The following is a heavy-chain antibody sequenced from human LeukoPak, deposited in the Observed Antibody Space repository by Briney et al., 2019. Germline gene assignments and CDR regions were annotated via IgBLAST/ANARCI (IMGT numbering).Heavy chain of an antibody. CDR2: IYYSGST. V-gene: IGHV4-59*12. D-gene: IGHD1-26*01. J-gene: IGHJ4*02. CDR1: GGSISSYY. Sequence: SSETLSLTCTVSGGSISSYYWSWIRQPPGKGLEWIGYIYYSGSTNYNPSLKSRVTISVDTSKNQFSLRLSSVTAADTAVYYCAKVVGADFDYWGQGALVTVSS. CDR3: AKVVGADFDY.